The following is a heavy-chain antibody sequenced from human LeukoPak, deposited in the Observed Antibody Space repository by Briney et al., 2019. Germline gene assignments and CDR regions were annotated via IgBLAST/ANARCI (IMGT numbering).Heavy chain of an antibody. CDR3: ARALRYCSGGSCDHDAFDI. CDR2: IYYSGST. Sequence: SETLSLTCTVSGGSVTSGSYYWSWIRQPPGKELEWIGYIYYSGSTNYNPSLKSRVTISVDTSKNQFSLKLSSVTAADTAVYYCARALRYCSGGSCDHDAFDIWGQGTMVTVSS. D-gene: IGHD2-15*01. V-gene: IGHV4-61*01. CDR1: GGSVTSGSYY. J-gene: IGHJ3*02.